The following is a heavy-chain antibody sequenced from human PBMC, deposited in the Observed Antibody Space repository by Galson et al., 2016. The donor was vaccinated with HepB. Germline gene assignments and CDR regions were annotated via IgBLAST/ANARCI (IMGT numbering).Heavy chain of an antibody. CDR2: IYYTGST. CDR1: GGSISSGVYY. V-gene: IGHV4-31*03. CDR3: ARDGRLGEKGLYDF. Sequence: TLSLTCTVSGGSISSGVYYWSWIRLHPGKGLEWIGYIYYTGSTDCNPSLKSRVTISVDTSKNQFSLKLSSVTAADTAVYYCARDGRLGEKGLYDFWGQGTLVTVSS. D-gene: IGHD3-10*01. J-gene: IGHJ4*02.